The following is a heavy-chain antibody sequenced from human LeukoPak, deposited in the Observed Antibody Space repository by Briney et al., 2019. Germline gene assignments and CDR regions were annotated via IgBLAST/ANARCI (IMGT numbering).Heavy chain of an antibody. V-gene: IGHV4-4*02. J-gene: IGHJ4*02. CDR1: GGSISSSNW. CDR2: IYHSGST. D-gene: IGHD2-15*01. CDR3: ARDPSKYCSGGSCPRYFDY. Sequence: PSGTLSLTCAVSGGSISSSNWWSWVRQPPGKGLEWIGEIYHSGSTNYNPSLKSRVTISVDKSKNQFSLKLSSVTAADTAVYYCARDPSKYCSGGSCPRYFDYWGQGTLVTVSS.